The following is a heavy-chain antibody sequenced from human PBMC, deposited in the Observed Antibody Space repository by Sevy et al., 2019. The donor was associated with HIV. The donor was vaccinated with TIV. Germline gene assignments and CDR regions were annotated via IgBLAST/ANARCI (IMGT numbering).Heavy chain of an antibody. CDR3: ARAPPVRSGDDSLNWFDP. D-gene: IGHD5-12*01. V-gene: IGHV4-59*01. Sequence: LPETLSLTCTVSGGSISAYYWSWIRQPPGKPLEYIGYIYYTGSTNYNPSLKSRVTISVDTSKNQFSLKLNSVTAADTAVYFCARAPPVRSGDDSLNWFDPWGQGTLVTVSS. CDR2: IYYTGST. CDR1: GGSISAYY. J-gene: IGHJ5*02.